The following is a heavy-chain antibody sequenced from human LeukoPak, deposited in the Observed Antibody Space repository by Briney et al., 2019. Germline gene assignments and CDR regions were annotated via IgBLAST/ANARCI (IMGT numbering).Heavy chain of an antibody. Sequence: GASVKVSCKASGYTFTGYYIHWVRQAPGQGLEGMGWINPNSGGTNYAQKFQGRVTMTRDTSISTAYMELSRLRSDDTAVYYCARFYYGHEYFQHWGQGTLVTVSS. J-gene: IGHJ1*01. CDR1: GYTFTGYY. CDR2: INPNSGGT. CDR3: ARFYYGHEYFQH. D-gene: IGHD3-22*01. V-gene: IGHV1-2*02.